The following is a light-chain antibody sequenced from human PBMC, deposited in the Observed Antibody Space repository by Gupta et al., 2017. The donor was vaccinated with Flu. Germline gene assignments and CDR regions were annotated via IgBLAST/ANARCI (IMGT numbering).Light chain of an antibody. Sequence: PSTLSASVRDRVTITCRASQSISSWLAWYQQKPGKAPKLLIYKASSLGSGVPSRFSGSGSGTEFTLTISSLQPDDFATYYCQQENDYPYTFGQGTKMEIK. CDR2: KAS. CDR3: QQENDYPYT. J-gene: IGKJ2*01. CDR1: QSISSW. V-gene: IGKV1-5*03.